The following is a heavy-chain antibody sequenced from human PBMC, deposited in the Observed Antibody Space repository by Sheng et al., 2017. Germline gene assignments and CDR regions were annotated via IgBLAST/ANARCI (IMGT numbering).Heavy chain of an antibody. CDR2: ISAYNGNT. Sequence: QVQLVQSGAEVKKPGASVKVSCKASGYTFTSYGISWVRQAPGQGLEWMGWISAYNGNTNYAQKLQGRVTMTTDTSTSTAYMELRSLRSDDTAVYYCAWDQYYYDSSGYYYLFDYWGQGTLVTVSS. D-gene: IGHD3-22*01. V-gene: IGHV1-18*01. CDR1: GYTFTSYG. CDR3: AWDQYYYDSSGYYYLFDY. J-gene: IGHJ4*02.